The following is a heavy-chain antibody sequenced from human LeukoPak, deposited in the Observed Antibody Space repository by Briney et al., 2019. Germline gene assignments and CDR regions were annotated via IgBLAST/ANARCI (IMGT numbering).Heavy chain of an antibody. V-gene: IGHV3-33*01. CDR3: ARLIGWSGFDP. J-gene: IGHJ5*02. Sequence: PGGSLRLSCAASGFTFSSYGMHWVRQAPGKGLEWVALIWYDGSKQYYADSVKGRFTISRDNSKNTLHLQMNSLRAEDTAVFYCARLIGWSGFDPWGQGALVTVSS. CDR1: GFTFSSYG. CDR2: IWYDGSKQ. D-gene: IGHD6-19*01.